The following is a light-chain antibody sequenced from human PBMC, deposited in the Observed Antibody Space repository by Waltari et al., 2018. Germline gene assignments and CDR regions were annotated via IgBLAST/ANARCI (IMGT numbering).Light chain of an antibody. V-gene: IGLV1-47*01. CDR2: RNN. CDR3: ASWDDDLSGVV. Sequence: QSLLTQPPSASGTPGQRVTISCSGSSSNIGSNFVYWYQQLPGTAPKLLMSRNNQRPSGVPDRSSGSKSGTSASLAISGLRSEDEAEYYCASWDDDLSGVVFGGGTKVTVL. J-gene: IGLJ2*01. CDR1: SSNIGSNF.